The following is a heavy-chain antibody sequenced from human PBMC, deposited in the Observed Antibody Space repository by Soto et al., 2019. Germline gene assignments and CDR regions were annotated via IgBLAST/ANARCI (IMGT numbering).Heavy chain of an antibody. J-gene: IGHJ4*02. CDR3: AKDRQPDGLWPFDH. V-gene: IGHV3-23*01. Sequence: EVQLLESGGGLVQPGGSLRLSCAASGFTFSTYAMSWVRQAPGKGLEWVSGLFGNGGGISYADSVKSRFTISRDNSNNMLYLQMHSLRVEDTAVYYCAKDRQPDGLWPFDHWGQGTLVTVSS. CDR1: GFTFSTYA. D-gene: IGHD2-8*01. CDR2: LFGNGGGI.